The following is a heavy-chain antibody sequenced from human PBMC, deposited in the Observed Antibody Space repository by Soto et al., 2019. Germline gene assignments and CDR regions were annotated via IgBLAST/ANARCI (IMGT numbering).Heavy chain of an antibody. CDR1: GGSISSRGYY. J-gene: IGHJ5*02. CDR3: ATSNWFDP. Sequence: QLPLQESGPGLVKPSETLSLTCTVSGGSISSRGYYWGWIRQPPGKGLEWIGTIYYSGSTYYNPSLKSRVTISVDTSKIQFSLKLSSVTAADTAVYYCATSNWFDPWGQGTLVTVSS. V-gene: IGHV4-39*01. CDR2: IYYSGST.